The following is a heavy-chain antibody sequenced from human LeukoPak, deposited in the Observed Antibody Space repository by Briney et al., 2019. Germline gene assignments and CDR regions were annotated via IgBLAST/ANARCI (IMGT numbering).Heavy chain of an antibody. CDR1: GFTFSSYA. CDR3: AKDAVLLWFGELFTYFDY. D-gene: IGHD3-10*01. Sequence: PGGSLRLSCAASGFTFSSYAMSWVHQAPGKGLEWVSAISGSGGSTYYADSVKGRFTISRDNSKNTLYLQMNSLRAEDTAVYYCAKDAVLLWFGELFTYFDYWGQGTLVTVSS. V-gene: IGHV3-23*01. J-gene: IGHJ4*02. CDR2: ISGSGGST.